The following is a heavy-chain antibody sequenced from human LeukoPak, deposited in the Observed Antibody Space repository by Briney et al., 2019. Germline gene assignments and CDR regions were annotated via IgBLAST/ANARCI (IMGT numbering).Heavy chain of an antibody. CDR1: GFTVSSNY. CDR3: ARARPYYYDSSGYLSPYYFDY. D-gene: IGHD3-22*01. V-gene: IGHV3-66*02. Sequence: GGSLRLSCAASGFTVSSNYMSWVRQAPGKGLEWVSVIYSGGSTYYADSVKGRFTISRDNSKNTLYLQMNSLRAEDTAVYYCARARPYYYDSSGYLSPYYFDYWGQGTLVTVSS. J-gene: IGHJ4*02. CDR2: IYSGGST.